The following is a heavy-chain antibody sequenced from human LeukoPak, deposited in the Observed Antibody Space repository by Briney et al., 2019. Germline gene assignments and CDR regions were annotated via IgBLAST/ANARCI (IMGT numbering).Heavy chain of an antibody. D-gene: IGHD3-3*01. CDR3: AKDRYYDFWSGLNSDY. V-gene: IGHV3-23*01. CDR1: GFTFSSYA. CDR2: IGGSGGNT. J-gene: IGHJ4*02. Sequence: GGSLRLSCAASGFTFSSYAMSWVRQAPGKGLEWVSSIGGSGGNTYYADSVKGRFTISRDNSKNTLYLQMSSLRAEDTAVYYCAKDRYYDFWSGLNSDYWGQGTLVTVSS.